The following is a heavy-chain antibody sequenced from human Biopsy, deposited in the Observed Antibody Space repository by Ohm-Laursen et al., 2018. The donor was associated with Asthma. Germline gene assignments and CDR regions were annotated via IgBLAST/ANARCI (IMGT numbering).Heavy chain of an antibody. CDR2: VFWSGST. D-gene: IGHD4-17*01. Sequence: SQTLSLTCRVSGGYTGSSDHHWAWIRQAPRKGPEWIGFVFWSGSTHYSRSLERRVSISIDTATNEFSMKLWSVTPADTAVYFCARVVSYGDIYFGIDVWGPGNTVVVS. CDR3: ARVVSYGDIYFGIDV. CDR1: GGYTGSSDHH. J-gene: IGHJ6*02. V-gene: IGHV4-30-4*01.